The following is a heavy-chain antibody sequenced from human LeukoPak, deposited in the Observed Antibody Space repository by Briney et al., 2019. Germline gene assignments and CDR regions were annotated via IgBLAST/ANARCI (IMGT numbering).Heavy chain of an antibody. CDR2: INPSGGST. J-gene: IGHJ4*02. V-gene: IGHV1-46*01. CDR3: ARELYGSGSYYGEYYFDY. Sequence: VASVKVSCKPSGYTFTSYYMHWVRQAPGQGLEWMGMINPSGGSTSYAQKFQGRVTMTRDTSTRTVYMELSSLRSEDTAVYYCARELYGSGSYYGEYYFDYWGQGTLVTVSS. CDR1: GYTFTSYY. D-gene: IGHD3-10*01.